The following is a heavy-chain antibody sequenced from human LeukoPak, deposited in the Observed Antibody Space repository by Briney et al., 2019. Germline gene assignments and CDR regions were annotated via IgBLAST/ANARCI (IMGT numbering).Heavy chain of an antibody. D-gene: IGHD3-22*01. Sequence: PGGSLRLSCAASGFTFSNAWMSWVRQAPGKGLEWVSAISGSGGSTYYADSVKGRFTISRDNSKNTLYLQMNSLRAEDTAVYYCAKDPSWVITYYFDYWGQGTLVTVSS. CDR1: GFTFSNAW. CDR3: AKDPSWVITYYFDY. CDR2: ISGSGGST. J-gene: IGHJ4*02. V-gene: IGHV3-23*01.